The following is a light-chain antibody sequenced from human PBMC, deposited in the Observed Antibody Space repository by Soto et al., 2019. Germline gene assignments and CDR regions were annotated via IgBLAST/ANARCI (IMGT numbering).Light chain of an antibody. CDR1: QSISVW. CDR3: QQSYSTPGT. Sequence: DIQMTQSPSTLSASVGDRVTITCRASQSISVWLAWYQQKAGKAPNLLIYKASRLESGVPSRFSGSGSGTDFTLTISSLQPEDFATYYCQQSYSTPGTFGQGTRLEIK. J-gene: IGKJ5*01. V-gene: IGKV1-5*03. CDR2: KAS.